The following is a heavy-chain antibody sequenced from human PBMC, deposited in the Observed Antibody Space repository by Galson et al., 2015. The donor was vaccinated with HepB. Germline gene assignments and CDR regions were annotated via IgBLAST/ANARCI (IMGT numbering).Heavy chain of an antibody. Sequence: SVKVSCKASGYTFTSYAMHWVRQAPGQRLEWMGWINAGNGNTKYSQKFQGRVTITRDTSASTAYMELSSLRSEDTAVYYCAREFLTVDAFDIWGQGTMVTVSS. CDR1: GYTFTSYA. D-gene: IGHD7-27*01. CDR3: AREFLTVDAFDI. CDR2: INAGNGNT. J-gene: IGHJ3*02. V-gene: IGHV1-3*01.